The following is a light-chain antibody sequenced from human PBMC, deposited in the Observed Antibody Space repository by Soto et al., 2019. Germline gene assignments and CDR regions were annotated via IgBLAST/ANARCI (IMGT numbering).Light chain of an antibody. V-gene: IGKV3-20*01. CDR3: QQYGSSPSWT. CDR2: DAS. CDR1: QSVSGSF. Sequence: EMVLTQSPGSLSLSPGERATLSCRASQSVSGSFLAWYQHKPGQAPRLLIYDASTRLTGIPDRFSGSGSGTDFTLTISRLEPEDFAVYYCQQYGSSPSWTFGQGTKVDIK. J-gene: IGKJ1*01.